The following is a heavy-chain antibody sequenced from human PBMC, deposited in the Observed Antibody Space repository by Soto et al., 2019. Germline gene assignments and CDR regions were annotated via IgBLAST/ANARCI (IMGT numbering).Heavy chain of an antibody. CDR3: ARVSKYSSLCCDSFNI. CDR1: GYTFSDHY. J-gene: IGHJ3*02. V-gene: IGHV1-2*02. Sequence: ASVKVSCKASGYTFSDHYIHWVRQAPGQGLEWMGWINPDSGGTNYAQKFQGRVTMTRDTSIRTAYLELRRLRSDDTAVYFCARVSKYSSLCCDSFNIWGQGTIVTVSS. D-gene: IGHD6-19*01. CDR2: INPDSGGT.